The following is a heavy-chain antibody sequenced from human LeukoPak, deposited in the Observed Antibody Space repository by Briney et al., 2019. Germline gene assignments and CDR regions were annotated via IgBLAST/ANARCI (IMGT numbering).Heavy chain of an antibody. J-gene: IGHJ4*02. CDR3: AREGHIAVACLGY. CDR1: WYTFSSHG. D-gene: IGHD6-19*01. CDR2: ISAYNGNT. Sequence: ASVEVSCKGSWYTFSSHGIRLVRPAPGQRAEGMGWISAYNGNTNYAQKLQGRVTMTTDTSTSTAYMELRSLRSDDTAVYYCAREGHIAVACLGYWGQGTLVTVSS. V-gene: IGHV1-18*01.